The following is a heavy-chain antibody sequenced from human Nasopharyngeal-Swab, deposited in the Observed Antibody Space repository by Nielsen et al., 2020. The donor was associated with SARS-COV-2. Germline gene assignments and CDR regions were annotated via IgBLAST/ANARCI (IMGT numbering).Heavy chain of an antibody. V-gene: IGHV3-73*01. CDR3: TRLRSSSSDDAFDV. CDR1: GFMFITYS. Sequence: GESLKISCAASGFMFITYSMNWVRQASGKGLEWVGRIRGKADNYATAYTASMKGRFTISRDDSKNTAYLQMNSLKTEDTAVYYCTRLRSSSSDDAFDVWGQGTMVTVSS. CDR2: IRGKADNYAT. D-gene: IGHD6-6*01. J-gene: IGHJ3*01.